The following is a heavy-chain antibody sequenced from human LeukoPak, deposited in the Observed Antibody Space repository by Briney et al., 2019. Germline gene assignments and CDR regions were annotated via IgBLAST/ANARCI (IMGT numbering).Heavy chain of an antibody. CDR1: GFSLTTYG. J-gene: IGHJ5*02. CDR3: AKDRPIKGGFDH. D-gene: IGHD3-16*01. V-gene: IGHV3-30*02. CDR2: LRSYGSSK. Sequence: GGSLRLSCVASGFSLTTYGMLWVRQAPGKGLQWVAFLRSYGSSKQYGDSVEGRFTLSRDNPKRTLYVLMNSLSAEDTGIYYCAKDRPIKGGFDHWGQGTPVTVSS.